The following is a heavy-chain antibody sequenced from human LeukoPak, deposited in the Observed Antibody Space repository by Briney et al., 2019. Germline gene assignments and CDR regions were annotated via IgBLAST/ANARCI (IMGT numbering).Heavy chain of an antibody. V-gene: IGHV4-34*01. D-gene: IGHD1-1*01. CDR2: INHSGST. J-gene: IGHJ6*03. CDR1: GGSFSGYY. CDR3: ARLLSWNDVYMDV. Sequence: SEILSLTCAVFGGSFSGYYWSWIRQPPGKGLEWIGEINHSGSTSYNPSLKSRVTISVDTSKNHFSLKLSSVTAADTAVYYCARLLSWNDVYMDVWGKGTTVTISS.